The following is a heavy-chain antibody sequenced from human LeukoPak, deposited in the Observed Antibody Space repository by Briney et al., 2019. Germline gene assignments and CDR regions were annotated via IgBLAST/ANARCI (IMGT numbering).Heavy chain of an antibody. V-gene: IGHV4-38-2*01. J-gene: IGHJ3*02. D-gene: IGHD1-14*01. CDR2: IYHSGST. CDR1: GYSISSGYY. CDR3: ARVSPDDDAFDI. Sequence: PSETLSLTCAVSGYSISSGYYWGWIRQPPGKGLEWIGSIYHSGSTYYNPSLKSRVTISVDTSKNQFPLKLSSVTAADTAVYYCARVSPDDDAFDIWGQGTMVTVSS.